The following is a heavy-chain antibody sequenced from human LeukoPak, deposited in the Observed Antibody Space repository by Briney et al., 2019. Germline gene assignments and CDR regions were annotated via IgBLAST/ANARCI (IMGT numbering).Heavy chain of an antibody. CDR3: ARAEWFGESYFDY. CDR1: GDSIRNFY. D-gene: IGHD3-10*01. CDR2: LYHSGIT. Sequence: SETLSLTCTVSGDSIRNFYWSWIRQSPGKGLEWIGCLYHSGITKYNPSLKSRVSISMDTSKNQFSLKMHSVTSADTAIYYCARAEWFGESYFDYWGQGTLVTVSS. J-gene: IGHJ4*02. V-gene: IGHV4-59*01.